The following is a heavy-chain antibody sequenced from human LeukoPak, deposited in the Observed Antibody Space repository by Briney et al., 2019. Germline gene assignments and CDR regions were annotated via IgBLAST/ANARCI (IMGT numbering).Heavy chain of an antibody. CDR1: GYTFTGYY. CDR2: INPNSGGT. J-gene: IGHJ4*02. D-gene: IGHD3-10*01. CDR3: ATSPTRSSGFGED. V-gene: IGHV1-2*02. Sequence: ASVKVSCKASGYTFTGYYMHWVRQAPGQGLEWMGWINPNSGGTNYAQKFQGRVTMTRDTSISTAYMELSRLRSEDTAVYYCATSPTRSSGFGEDWGQGTLVTVSS.